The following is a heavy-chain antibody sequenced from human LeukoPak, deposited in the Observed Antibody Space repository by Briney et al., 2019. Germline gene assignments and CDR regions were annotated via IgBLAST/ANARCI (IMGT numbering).Heavy chain of an antibody. CDR3: AKDLKAAWIQLWLSY. Sequence: GSLRLSCAASGFTFSSYAMSWVRQAPGKGLEWVSAISGSGGSTYYADSVKGRFTISRDNSKNTLYLQMNSLRAEDTSVYYCAKDLKAAWIQLWLSYWGQGTLVTVSS. D-gene: IGHD5-18*01. J-gene: IGHJ4*02. CDR2: ISGSGGST. V-gene: IGHV3-23*01. CDR1: GFTFSSYA.